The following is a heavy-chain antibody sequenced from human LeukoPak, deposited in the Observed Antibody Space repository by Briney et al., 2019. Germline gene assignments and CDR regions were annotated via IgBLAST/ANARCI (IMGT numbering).Heavy chain of an antibody. CDR3: ARRGPLWYYYYMDV. J-gene: IGHJ6*03. V-gene: IGHV3-48*03. Sequence: PGGSLRLSCAASGFTFSSYEMNWVRQAPGKGLEWVSYISSSGSTIYYADSVKGRFTISRDNAKNSLYLQMNSLRAEDTAVYYCARRGPLWYYYYMDVWGKGTTVTISS. CDR1: GFTFSSYE. D-gene: IGHD3-10*01. CDR2: ISSSGSTI.